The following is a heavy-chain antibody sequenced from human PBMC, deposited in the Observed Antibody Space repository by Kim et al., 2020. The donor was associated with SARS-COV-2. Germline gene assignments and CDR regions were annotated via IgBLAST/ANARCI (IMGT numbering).Heavy chain of an antibody. J-gene: IGHJ4*02. Sequence: IKSRVTISVDASKNQFSLKLSSVTAADTAVYYCARARITMIVVVTYFDYWGQGTLVTVSS. V-gene: IGHV4-31*02. CDR3: ARARITMIVVVTYFDY. D-gene: IGHD3-22*01.